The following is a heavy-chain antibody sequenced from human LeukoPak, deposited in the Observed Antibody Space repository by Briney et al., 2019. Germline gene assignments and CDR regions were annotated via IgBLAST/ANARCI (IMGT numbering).Heavy chain of an antibody. D-gene: IGHD5-12*01. CDR1: GYTFIGYY. J-gene: IGHJ4*02. CDR2: IKPKSGGK. Sequence: ASVKVSCKASGYTFIGYYMHWVRQAPGQGREWMGWIKPKSGGKNYAQKFQGRVTMTRDTSISTAYMELNRLRSDDTAVYYCARGNLRSGYSGYDFLDYWGQGTLVTVSS. CDR3: ARGNLRSGYSGYDFLDY. V-gene: IGHV1-2*02.